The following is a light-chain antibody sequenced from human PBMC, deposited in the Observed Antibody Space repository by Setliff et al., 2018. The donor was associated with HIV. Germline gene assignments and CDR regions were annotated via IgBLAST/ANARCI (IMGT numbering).Light chain of an antibody. CDR2: DVS. V-gene: IGLV2-14*01. CDR3: SSYTSSSTYV. J-gene: IGLJ1*01. Sequence: QSALTQPASVSGSPGQSITISCTGTSSDVGGYNYVSWYQRHPGKAPKLMISDVSKRPSGVSSRFSGSKSGNTASLTISGLQTEDEADYYCSSYTSSSTYVFGTGTKVTVL. CDR1: SSDVGGYNY.